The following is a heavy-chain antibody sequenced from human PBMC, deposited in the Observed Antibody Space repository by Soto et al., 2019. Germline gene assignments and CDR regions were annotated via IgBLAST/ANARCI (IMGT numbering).Heavy chain of an antibody. CDR3: AREDPVYAIVGYSYYYGMDV. D-gene: IGHD2-8*01. V-gene: IGHV3-7*01. CDR2: IKQDGSEK. Sequence: GGSLRLSCAASGFTFSSYWMSWVRQAPGKGLEWVANIKQDGSEKYYVDSVKGRFTISRDNAKNSLYLQMNSLRDEDTAVYYCAREDPVYAIVGYSYYYGMDVWGQGTTVTVSS. CDR1: GFTFSSYW. J-gene: IGHJ6*02.